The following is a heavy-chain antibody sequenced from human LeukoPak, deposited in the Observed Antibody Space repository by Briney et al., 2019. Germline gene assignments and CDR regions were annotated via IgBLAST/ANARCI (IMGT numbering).Heavy chain of an antibody. CDR3: AAERITIFGVVIGVFDY. V-gene: IGHV4-59*01. Sequence: SETLSLTCTVSGGSISSYYWSWIRQPPGKGLEWIGYIYYSGSTNYNPSLKSRVTISVDTSKNQFSLKLSSVTAADTAVYYCAAERITIFGVVIGVFDYWGQGTLVTVSS. CDR2: IYYSGST. CDR1: GGSISSYY. J-gene: IGHJ4*02. D-gene: IGHD3-3*01.